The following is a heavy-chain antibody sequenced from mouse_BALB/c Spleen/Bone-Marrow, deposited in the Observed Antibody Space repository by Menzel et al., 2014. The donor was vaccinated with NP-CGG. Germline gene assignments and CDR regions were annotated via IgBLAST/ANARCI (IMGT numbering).Heavy chain of an antibody. CDR3: ASYYDYTWFAY. D-gene: IGHD2-4*01. CDR1: GFTFSSYA. V-gene: IGHV5-6-5*01. Sequence: EVKVVESGGGLVEPGGSLKLSCAASGFTFSSYAMSWVRQTPEKRLEWVASISSGGSTYYPDSVKGRFTISRDNARNILYLQMSSLRSEDTAMYYCASYYDYTWFAYWGQGTLVTVSA. J-gene: IGHJ3*01. CDR2: ISSGGST.